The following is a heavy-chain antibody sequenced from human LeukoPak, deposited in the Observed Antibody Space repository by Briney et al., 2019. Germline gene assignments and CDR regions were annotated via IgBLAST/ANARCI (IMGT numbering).Heavy chain of an antibody. D-gene: IGHD5-18*01. CDR2: IYYSGST. J-gene: IGHJ6*03. V-gene: IGHV4-59*01. CDR1: GGSFSGYY. CDR3: ARGAVQLSQQRYYYMDV. Sequence: SETLSLTCAVYGGSFSGYYWSWIRQPPGKGLEWIGYIYYSGSTNYNPSLKSRVTISVDTSKNQFSLKLSSVTAADTAVYYCARGAVQLSQQRYYYMDVWGKGTTVTISS.